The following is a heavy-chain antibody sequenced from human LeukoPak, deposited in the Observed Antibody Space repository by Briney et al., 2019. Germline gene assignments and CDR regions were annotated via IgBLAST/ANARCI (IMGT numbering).Heavy chain of an antibody. CDR2: INTDGSDT. Sequence: GGSLRLSCAASGFTFSSYWMHWVRQAPGKGLVWVSRINTDGSDTSYADSVKGRFTISRDNAKNTLYLQMNSLRAEDTAVYYCAKVEGASKASVYWGQGALVTVSS. D-gene: IGHD1-1*01. CDR1: GFTFSSYW. V-gene: IGHV3-74*01. J-gene: IGHJ4*02. CDR3: AKVEGASKASVY.